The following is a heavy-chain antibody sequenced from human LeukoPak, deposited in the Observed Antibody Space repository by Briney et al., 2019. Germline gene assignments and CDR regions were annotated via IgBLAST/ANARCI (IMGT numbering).Heavy chain of an antibody. V-gene: IGHV4-30-4*01. CDR3: ASLSGFYLD. J-gene: IGHJ4*02. Sequence: SETLSLTCTVSGGSISSGDYYGSWIRQPPGKGLEWIGYIYYSGSTYYSPSLKSRVTISVDTSKNQFSLKLNSVTAADTAVYYCASLSGFYLDWGQGTLVTVSS. CDR2: IYYSGST. CDR1: GGSISSGDYY. D-gene: IGHD3-22*01.